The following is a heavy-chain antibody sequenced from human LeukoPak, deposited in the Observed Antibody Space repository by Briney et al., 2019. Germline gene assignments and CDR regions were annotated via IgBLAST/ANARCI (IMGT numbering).Heavy chain of an antibody. J-gene: IGHJ4*02. CDR2: ISESGSLI. CDR3: ARDSGSGTTGNEFDY. D-gene: IGHD1-1*01. V-gene: IGHV3-48*03. CDR1: GFTFSNYE. Sequence: GGSLRLSRAASGFTFSNYEMNWVRQAPGKGLEWVAYISESGSLIYYADSVMGRFTISRDNSKNSLFLQMSSLRAEDTAVYYCARDSGSGTTGNEFDYWGQGTLVSVSS.